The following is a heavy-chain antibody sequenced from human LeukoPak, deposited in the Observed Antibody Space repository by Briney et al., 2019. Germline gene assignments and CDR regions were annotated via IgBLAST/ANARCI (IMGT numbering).Heavy chain of an antibody. CDR2: IYPGDSDT. Sequence: GESLKISCKGSGYSFTSYWIAWVRQMPGKGLEWMGIIYPGDSDTRYSPSFQGQVTISADKSISTAYMQWSSLKASDTAMYYCARPDDYGGKPAAFNIWGQGTMVTVSS. CDR1: GYSFTSYW. D-gene: IGHD4-23*01. J-gene: IGHJ3*02. V-gene: IGHV5-51*01. CDR3: ARPDDYGGKPAAFNI.